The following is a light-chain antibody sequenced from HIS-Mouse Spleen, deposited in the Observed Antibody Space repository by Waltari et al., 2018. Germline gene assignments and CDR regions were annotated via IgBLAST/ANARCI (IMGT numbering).Light chain of an antibody. CDR3: YSTDSSGNHRV. Sequence: SYELTQPPSVSVSPGQTARITCPGDAVAKKYAYWYQQKSGQAPVLVIYEDSKRPSGIPERFSGSSSGTMATLTISGAQVEDEADYYCYSTDSSGNHRVFGGGTKLTVL. V-gene: IGLV3-10*01. J-gene: IGLJ2*01. CDR1: AVAKKY. CDR2: EDS.